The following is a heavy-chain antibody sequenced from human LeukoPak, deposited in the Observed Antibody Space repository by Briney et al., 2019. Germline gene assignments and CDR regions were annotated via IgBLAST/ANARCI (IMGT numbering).Heavy chain of an antibody. CDR3: ARDPGRVQGAAYYFDY. J-gene: IGHJ4*02. V-gene: IGHV3-33*01. CDR2: IWYDGSNK. D-gene: IGHD6-25*01. Sequence: GGSLRLSCVVSGFTFSQYGMHWIRQTPGKGLEWVAVIWYDGSNKYYADSVKGRFTISRDNSKNTLYLQMNSLRAEDTAVYYCARDPGRVQGAAYYFDYWGQGTLVTVSS. CDR1: GFTFSQYG.